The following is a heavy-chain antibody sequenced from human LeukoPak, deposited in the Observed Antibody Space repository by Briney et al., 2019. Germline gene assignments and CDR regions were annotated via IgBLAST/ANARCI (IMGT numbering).Heavy chain of an antibody. Sequence: GGSLRLSCAASGFTFSDYGIHWVRQALGQGLEWVALIWYDGSKKYYADSVKGRFTISRDNTKNTLYLQLNSLRADDTAVYYCARAHSSSSTFDLWGQGTLVTVSS. CDR2: IWYDGSKK. V-gene: IGHV3-33*01. CDR3: ARAHSSSSTFDL. J-gene: IGHJ4*02. D-gene: IGHD6-6*01. CDR1: GFTFSDYG.